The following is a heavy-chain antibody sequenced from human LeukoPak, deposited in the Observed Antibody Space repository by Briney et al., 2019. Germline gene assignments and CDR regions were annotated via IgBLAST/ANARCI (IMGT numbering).Heavy chain of an antibody. CDR3: ARGYYDFWSGYYDYYYYGMDV. V-gene: IGHV4-34*01. CDR2: INHSGST. CDR1: GGSFSGYY. D-gene: IGHD3-3*01. J-gene: IGHJ6*02. Sequence: PSETLSLACAVYGGSFSGYYWSWIRQPPGKGLEWIGEINHSGSTNYNPSLKSRVTISVDTSKNQFSLKLSSVTAADTAVYYCARGYYDFWSGYYDYYYYGMDVWGQGTTVTVSS.